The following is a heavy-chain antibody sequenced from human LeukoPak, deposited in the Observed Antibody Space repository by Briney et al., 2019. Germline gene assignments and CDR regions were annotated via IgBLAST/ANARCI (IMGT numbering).Heavy chain of an antibody. CDR3: ARDKRGYSLDY. V-gene: IGHV4-4*07. J-gene: IGHJ4*02. Sequence: SETLSLTCTVSGGSISSYYWSWIRQPAGRGLEWIGRFYTSGSTNFNPSLKSRVTMSVDTSKNQLSLKLSSVTAAHTAVYYWARDKRGYSLDYWGLPTLVTLCS. CDR1: GGSISSYY. CDR2: FYTSGST. D-gene: IGHD2-21*01.